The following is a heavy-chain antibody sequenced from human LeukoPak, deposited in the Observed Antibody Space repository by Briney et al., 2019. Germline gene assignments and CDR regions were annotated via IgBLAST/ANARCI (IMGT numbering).Heavy chain of an antibody. CDR2: IKQDGSVK. J-gene: IGHJ4*02. CDR1: GFTFNNYW. Sequence: GGSLRLSCAASGFTFNNYWMSWVRQAPGKGLEWVGNIKQDGSVKYYVDSVKSRSTISRDNSKNTLYLQMNSLRAEDTAVYYCAKDLISDYWGQGTLVTVSS. D-gene: IGHD2-21*01. CDR3: AKDLISDY. V-gene: IGHV3-7*03.